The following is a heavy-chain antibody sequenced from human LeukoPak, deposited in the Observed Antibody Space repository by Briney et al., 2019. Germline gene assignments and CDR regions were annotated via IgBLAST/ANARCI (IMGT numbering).Heavy chain of an antibody. CDR1: GGTFSSYA. Sequence: ASAKVSCKASGGTFSSYAISWVRQAPGQGLEWMGRIIPILGIANYAQKFQGRVTITADKSTSTAYMELSSLRSEDTAVYYCARYSEMATYLDYWGQGTLVTVSS. V-gene: IGHV1-69*04. J-gene: IGHJ4*02. CDR2: IIPILGIA. CDR3: ARYSEMATYLDY. D-gene: IGHD5-24*01.